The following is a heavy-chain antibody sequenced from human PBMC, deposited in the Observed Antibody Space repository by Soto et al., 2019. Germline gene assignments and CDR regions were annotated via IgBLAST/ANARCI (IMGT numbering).Heavy chain of an antibody. Sequence: EVQLVESGGGLVQPGGSLRVSCAASGFTFSSYWMHWVRQAPGKGLVWVSRINSDGSSTSYADSVKGRFTISRDNPKNTLYWQMNRLRAEDTAIYYCARRGAVAGLHYGGQGTLVTVSS. J-gene: IGHJ4*02. CDR3: ARRGAVAGLHY. CDR2: INSDGSST. CDR1: GFTFSSYW. D-gene: IGHD6-19*01. V-gene: IGHV3-74*01.